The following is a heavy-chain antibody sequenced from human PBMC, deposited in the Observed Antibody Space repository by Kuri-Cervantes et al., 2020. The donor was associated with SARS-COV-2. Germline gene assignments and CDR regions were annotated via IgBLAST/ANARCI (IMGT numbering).Heavy chain of an antibody. V-gene: IGHV3-48*01. CDR1: GFTFSSYS. CDR3: ASPEVAIRG. J-gene: IGHJ4*02. D-gene: IGHD2-2*02. CDR2: ISSSSSTI. Sequence: GESLKISCAASGFTFSSYSMNWVRQAPGKGLEWVSYISSSSSTIYYADSGKGRFTISRDNAKNSLYLQMNSLRAEDTAVYYCASPEVAIRGWGQGTLVTVSS.